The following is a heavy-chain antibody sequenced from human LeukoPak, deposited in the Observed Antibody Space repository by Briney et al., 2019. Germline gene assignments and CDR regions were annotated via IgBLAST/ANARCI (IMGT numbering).Heavy chain of an antibody. J-gene: IGHJ5*02. CDR1: GGSISGYY. CDR3: AAYSSSSAGNWFDP. V-gene: IGHV4-4*09. Sequence: SETLSLTCTDSGGSISGYYWSWIRQPPGKGLEWIGYIYTSGSTNYNPSLKSRVTISVDTSKNQFSLKLSSVTAADTAVYYCAAYSSSSAGNWFDPWGQGTLVTVSS. CDR2: IYTSGST. D-gene: IGHD6-6*01.